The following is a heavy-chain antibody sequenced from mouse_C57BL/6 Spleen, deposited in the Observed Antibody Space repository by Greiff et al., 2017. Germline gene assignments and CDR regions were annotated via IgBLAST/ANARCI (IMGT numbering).Heavy chain of an antibody. CDR1: GFTFSDYY. CDR3: ARDHYGSPHWYFDV. J-gene: IGHJ1*03. D-gene: IGHD1-1*01. V-gene: IGHV5-16*01. Sequence: EVQLVESEGGLVQPGSSMKLSCTASGFTFSDYYMAWVRQVPEKGLEWVANINYDGSSTYYLDSLKSRFIISRDNAKNILYLQMSSLKSEDTATYYCARDHYGSPHWYFDVWGTGTTVTVSS. CDR2: INYDGSST.